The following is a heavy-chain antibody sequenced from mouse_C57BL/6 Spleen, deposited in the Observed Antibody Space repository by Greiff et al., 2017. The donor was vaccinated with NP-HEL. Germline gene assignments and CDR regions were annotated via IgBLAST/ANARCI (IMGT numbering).Heavy chain of an antibody. CDR3: AREGYGYLDY. CDR2: INPGSGGT. J-gene: IGHJ2*01. CDR1: GYAFTNYL. Sequence: VQRVESGAELVRPGTSVKVSCKASGYAFTNYLIEWVKQRPGQGLEWIGVINPGSGGTNYNEKFKGKATLTADKSSSTAYMQLSSLTSEDSAVYFCAREGYGYLDYWGKGTTLTVSS. D-gene: IGHD1-1*02. V-gene: IGHV1-54*01.